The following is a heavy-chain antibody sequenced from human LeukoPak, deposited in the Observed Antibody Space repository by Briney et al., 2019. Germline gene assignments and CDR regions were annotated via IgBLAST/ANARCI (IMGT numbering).Heavy chain of an antibody. CDR2: INHSGST. J-gene: IGHJ4*02. D-gene: IGHD4-11*01. CDR1: GGSFSGYY. Sequence: PSETLSLICAVYGGSFSGYYWSWIRQPPGKGLEWIGEINHSGSTNYNPSLKSRVTISVDTSKNQFSLKLSSVTAADTAVYYCAGWDYSNYYFDYWGQGTLVTVSS. CDR3: AGWDYSNYYFDY. V-gene: IGHV4-34*01.